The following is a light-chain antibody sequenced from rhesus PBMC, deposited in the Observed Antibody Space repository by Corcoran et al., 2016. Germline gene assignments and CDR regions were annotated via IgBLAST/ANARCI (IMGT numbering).Light chain of an antibody. Sequence: DIVMTQTPLSLPVTPGEPASISCRSSQRLLHSDGYTYLDWYLQKPGKSQQVLIYLGSKRASGVPVRVSGSASGSDFTLIISRVEAEDVGVYYCMQGTQLPLTFGGGTKVEIK. V-gene: IGKV2-78*01. J-gene: IGKJ4*01. CDR3: MQGTQLPLT. CDR1: QRLLHSDGYTY. CDR2: LGS.